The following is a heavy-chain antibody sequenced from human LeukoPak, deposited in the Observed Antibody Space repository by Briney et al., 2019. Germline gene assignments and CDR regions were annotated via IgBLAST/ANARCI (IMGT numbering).Heavy chain of an antibody. V-gene: IGHV4-31*03. CDR3: ARERNWNYGGWFDP. CDR1: GGSISSGGYY. J-gene: IGHJ5*02. Sequence: SQTLSLTCTVSGGSISSGGYYWSWIRQHPVKGLEWIGYIYYSGSTYYNPSLKSRVTISVDTSKNQCSLKMSSVTAADTAVYYCARERNWNYGGWFDPWGEGTLVTVSS. CDR2: IYYSGST. D-gene: IGHD1-7*01.